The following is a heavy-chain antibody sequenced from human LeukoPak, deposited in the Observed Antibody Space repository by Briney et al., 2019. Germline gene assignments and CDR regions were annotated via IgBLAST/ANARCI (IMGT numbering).Heavy chain of an antibody. V-gene: IGHV3-30*02. CDR1: GFTFSSYG. CDR2: IRYDGSNK. J-gene: IGHJ4*02. D-gene: IGHD5-18*01. Sequence: GGSLRLSCAASGFTFSSYGMHWVRQAPGKGLEWVAFIRYDGSNKYYADSVKGRFTISGDNSKNTLYLQMNSLRAEDTAVYYCAKILGGYSYGLDYWGQGTLVTVSS. CDR3: AKILGGYSYGLDY.